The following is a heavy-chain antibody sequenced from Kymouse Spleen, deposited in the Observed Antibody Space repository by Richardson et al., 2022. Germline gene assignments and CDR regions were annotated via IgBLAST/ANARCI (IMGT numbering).Heavy chain of an antibody. CDR2: INSDGSST. CDR1: GFTFSSYW. V-gene: IGHV3-74*01. CDR3: AREDGSLHYYYYYGMDV. D-gene: IGHD1-26*01. Sequence: EVQLVESGGGLVQPGGSLRLSCAASGFTFSSYWMHWVRQAPGKGLVWVSRINSDGSSTSYADSVKGRFTISRDNAKNTLYLQMNSLRAEDTAVYYCAREDGSLHYYYYYGMDVWGQGTTVTVSS. J-gene: IGHJ6*02.